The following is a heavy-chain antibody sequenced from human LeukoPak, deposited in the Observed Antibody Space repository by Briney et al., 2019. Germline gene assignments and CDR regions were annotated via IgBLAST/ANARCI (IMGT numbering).Heavy chain of an antibody. CDR1: GFTFSSYA. V-gene: IGHV3-23*01. J-gene: IGHJ4*02. Sequence: PGGSLRLSCAASGFTFSSYAMSWVRQAPGKGLEWVSAISGSGGSTYYADSVKGRFTISRDNSKNTLYLQMNSLRAEDTAVYYCAKDASLLGYCSSTSCYTFDYWGQGTLVTVSS. D-gene: IGHD2-2*02. CDR2: ISGSGGST. CDR3: AKDASLLGYCSSTSCYTFDY.